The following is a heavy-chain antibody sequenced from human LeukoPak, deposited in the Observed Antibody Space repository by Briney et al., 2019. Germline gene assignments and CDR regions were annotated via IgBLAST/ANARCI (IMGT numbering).Heavy chain of an antibody. D-gene: IGHD2-2*01. V-gene: IGHV1-46*01. CDR3: ASRGYQLPPQSAFDI. CDR1: GYTFTGYY. J-gene: IGHJ3*02. Sequence: GASVKVSCKASGYTFTGYYMHWVRQAPGQGLEWMGIINPSGGSTSYAQKFQGRVTMTRDTSTSTVYMELSSLRSEDTAVYYCASRGYQLPPQSAFDIWGQGTMVTVSS. CDR2: INPSGGST.